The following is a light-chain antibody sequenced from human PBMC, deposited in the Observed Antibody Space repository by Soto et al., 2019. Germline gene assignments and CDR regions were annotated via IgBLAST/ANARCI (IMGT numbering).Light chain of an antibody. Sequence: IVIKKSTATLSVSPGDRFTLSCRTSQSISRYLASYQQQPPQPPRLLVYDASNRATGIPARFSGSGSATDFTLTISSLETEDFTVYYCQQRRNWLTVTFGLGTRLEIK. J-gene: IGKJ5*01. CDR2: DAS. CDR3: QQRRNWLTVT. V-gene: IGKV3-11*01. CDR1: QSISRY.